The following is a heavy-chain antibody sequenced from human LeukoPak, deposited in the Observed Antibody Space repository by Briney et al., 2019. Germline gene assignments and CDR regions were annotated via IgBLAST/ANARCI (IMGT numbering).Heavy chain of an antibody. Sequence: SETLSLTCAVYGGSFSGYYWSWIRQPPGKGLEWIGEINHSGSTNYNPSLKSRVTISVDTSKNQFSLKLSSVTAADTAVYYCARKLRRHTTFDYWGQGTLVTVSS. CDR1: GGSFSGYY. CDR3: ARKLRRHTTFDY. D-gene: IGHD1-14*01. CDR2: INHSGST. V-gene: IGHV4-34*01. J-gene: IGHJ4*02.